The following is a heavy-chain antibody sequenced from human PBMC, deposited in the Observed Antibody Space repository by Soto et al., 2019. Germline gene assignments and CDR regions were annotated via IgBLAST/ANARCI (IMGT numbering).Heavy chain of an antibody. CDR3: ATYATGEVFDY. Sequence: EVQLVESGGGLVQPGGSLRLSCAASGFTFSSYWMSWVRQAPGKGLEWVANIKQDGSEKYYVDSVKGRFTISRDNAKNSLYLQINSLRAEDTAVYYCATYATGEVFDYWGQGTLVTVSS. CDR1: GFTFSSYW. J-gene: IGHJ4*02. CDR2: IKQDGSEK. D-gene: IGHD2-2*01. V-gene: IGHV3-7*01.